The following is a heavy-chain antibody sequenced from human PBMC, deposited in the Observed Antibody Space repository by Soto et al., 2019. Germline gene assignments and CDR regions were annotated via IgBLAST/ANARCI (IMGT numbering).Heavy chain of an antibody. D-gene: IGHD6-6*01. V-gene: IGHV4-39*01. CDR3: ARSSITPRLFMYPFDY. Sequence: PKETLSLTCTVSGGSISSSSHYWGWIRQPPGKGLECIGNIYYDGNTYYNPSLKSRVTISLDTSKNQFSLRLNSVTAADTAVYYCARSSITPRLFMYPFDYWGQGTLLTVSS. CDR2: IYYDGNT. CDR1: GGSISSSSHY. J-gene: IGHJ4*02.